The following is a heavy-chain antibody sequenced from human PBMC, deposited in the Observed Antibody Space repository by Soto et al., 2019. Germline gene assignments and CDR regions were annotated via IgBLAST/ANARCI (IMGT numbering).Heavy chain of an antibody. J-gene: IGHJ3*01. CDR1: GGIFKTDA. V-gene: IGHV1-69*01. CDR2: LTPLYGTA. D-gene: IGHD5-18*01. CDR3: VRDLTLGYRSGGDGFDV. Sequence: EQSGAEVKKPGSSVKVSCKASGGIFKTDAVAWVRQAPGQGLEWVGGLTPLYGTANYAQKFQGRVTITADESTGAAYMEVSSLRAEDTAVYYCVRDLTLGYRSGGDGFDVWGQGTMVTVSS.